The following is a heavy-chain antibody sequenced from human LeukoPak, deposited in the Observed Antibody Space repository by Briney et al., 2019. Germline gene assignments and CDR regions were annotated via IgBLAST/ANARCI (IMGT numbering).Heavy chain of an antibody. J-gene: IGHJ5*02. CDR1: GYTFTSYG. Sequence: GASETVSCKASGYTFTSYGISWVRHAPGQGLEWMGWISAYNGNTNYAQKLQGRVTMTTDTSTSTAYMELRSLRSDDTAVYYCARVVIHRTKMNWFDPWGQGTPVTVSS. V-gene: IGHV1-18*01. D-gene: IGHD3-22*01. CDR3: ARVVIHRTKMNWFDP. CDR2: ISAYNGNT.